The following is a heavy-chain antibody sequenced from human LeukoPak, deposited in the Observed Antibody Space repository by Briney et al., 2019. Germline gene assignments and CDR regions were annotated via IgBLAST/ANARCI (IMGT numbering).Heavy chain of an antibody. D-gene: IGHD2-8*01. J-gene: IGHJ5*02. V-gene: IGHV4-39*01. CDR2: IYYSGST. Sequence: SETLSLTCTVSGVYISSSSYYWGWIRQPPGENLEWIRSIYYSGSTYYNPSLKSRVTISVDTSKNQFSLKLSSVTAADTAVYYCARLGYCTNAVCYNWFDPWGQGTLVTVSS. CDR3: ARLGYCTNAVCYNWFDP. CDR1: GVYISSSSYY.